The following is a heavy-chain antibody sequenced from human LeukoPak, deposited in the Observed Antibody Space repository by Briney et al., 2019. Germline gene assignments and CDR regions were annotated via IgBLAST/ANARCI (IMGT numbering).Heavy chain of an antibody. CDR1: GGTFSSYA. J-gene: IGHJ6*03. CDR3: ARVRFLEWLFDYYYMDV. Sequence: ASVKVSCKASGGTFSSYAISWMRQAPGQGLEWMGGIIPIFGTANYAQKFQGRVTITADESTSTAYMELSSLRSEDTAVYYCARVRFLEWLFDYYYMDVWGKGTTVTVSS. V-gene: IGHV1-69*13. CDR2: IIPIFGTA. D-gene: IGHD3-3*01.